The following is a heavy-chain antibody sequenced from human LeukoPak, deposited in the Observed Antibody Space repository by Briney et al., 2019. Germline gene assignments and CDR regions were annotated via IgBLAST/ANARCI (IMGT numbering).Heavy chain of an antibody. CDR3: ARQGTDTAMVFDY. D-gene: IGHD5-18*01. V-gene: IGHV4-61*02. CDR1: GGSISSGNYY. CDR2: MYTSGST. J-gene: IGHJ4*02. Sequence: SETLSLTCTVSGGSISSGNYYWSWIRQPAGKGLEWIGRMYTSGSTNYNPSLKSRVTISVDTSKNQFSLKLSSVTAADTAVYYCARQGTDTAMVFDYWGQGTPVTVSS.